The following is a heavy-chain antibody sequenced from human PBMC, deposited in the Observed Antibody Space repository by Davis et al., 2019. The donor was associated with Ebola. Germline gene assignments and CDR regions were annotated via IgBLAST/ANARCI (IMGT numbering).Heavy chain of an antibody. CDR2: LFWDDDT. V-gene: IGHV2-5*02. CDR1: GFSLNTVGMA. CDR3: TREPVDIRAGIAGAFDP. J-gene: IGHJ5*02. Sequence: SGPTLVTPTQTLTLTCTFSGFSLNTVGMAVGWIRQPPGTALEWPAVLFWDDDTRYNPSLRRRVTITKDTSKNQVVLTMTNMDPADTATYYCTREPVDIRAGIAGAFDPWGQGTLVTVSS. D-gene: IGHD2-21*01.